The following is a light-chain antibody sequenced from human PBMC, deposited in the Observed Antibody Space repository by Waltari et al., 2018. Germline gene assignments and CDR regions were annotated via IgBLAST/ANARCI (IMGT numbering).Light chain of an antibody. CDR3: QQYEDEST. J-gene: IGKJ4*01. Sequence: DVQMTQSPSSLSASVGDRVTITRQASQEIKTYLNWYQQQSGKAPKVVIYDVSHLATGVPSRFSGTGYGTQFTLTISSLQPEDIATYYCQQYEDESTFGGGTKVEVK. V-gene: IGKV1-33*01. CDR2: DVS. CDR1: QEIKTY.